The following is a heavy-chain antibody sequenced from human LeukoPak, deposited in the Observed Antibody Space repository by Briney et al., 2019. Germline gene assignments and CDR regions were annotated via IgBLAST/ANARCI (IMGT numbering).Heavy chain of an antibody. J-gene: IGHJ4*02. CDR2: IYPGDSET. V-gene: IGHV5-51*01. CDR1: GYSFTDYW. CDR3: ARGRGYCGSSSCYDFDY. Sequence: GESLKISCTGSGYSFTDYWIAWVRQMPGKGLEWMGTIYPGDSETTYSPSLQGQFTISVDRSITTTYVQWSSLKASDTAMYYCARGRGYCGSSSCYDFDYWGQGTLVTVSS. D-gene: IGHD2-2*01.